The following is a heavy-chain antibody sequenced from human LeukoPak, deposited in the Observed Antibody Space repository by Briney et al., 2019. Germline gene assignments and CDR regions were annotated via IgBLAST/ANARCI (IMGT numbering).Heavy chain of an antibody. V-gene: IGHV1-8*03. CDR3: ARTTSFTASGYDY. CDR2: MNPNSGDR. CDR1: GYTFTTYH. D-gene: IGHD6-25*01. J-gene: IGHJ4*02. Sequence: ASVNVSCRASGYTFTTYHINWVRQAAGQGLEWMGWMNPNSGDRGFAQKFQGRVTITTDTSIGTAYMELSSLRSEDTAVYFCARTTSFTASGYDYWGQGTLVTDST.